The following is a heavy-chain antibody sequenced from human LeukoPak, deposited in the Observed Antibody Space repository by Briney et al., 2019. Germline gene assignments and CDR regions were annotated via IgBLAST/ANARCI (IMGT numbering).Heavy chain of an antibody. D-gene: IGHD3-22*01. CDR1: GGSFSGYF. Sequence: SETLSLTCGVYGGSFSGYFWSWIRQPPGKGLEWIGEINHSGSTNYNPSLKSRVTISIDTSKNQFSLKLSSVTAADTAVHYCARDRFDDSNGYYYHSYYYMNVWGKGTTVTVSS. J-gene: IGHJ6*03. V-gene: IGHV4-34*01. CDR3: ARDRFDDSNGYYYHSYYYMNV. CDR2: INHSGST.